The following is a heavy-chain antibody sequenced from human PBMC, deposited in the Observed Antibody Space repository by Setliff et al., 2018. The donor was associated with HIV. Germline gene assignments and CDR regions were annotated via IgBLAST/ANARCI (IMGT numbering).Heavy chain of an antibody. V-gene: IGHV4-59*01. CDR3: ARAQMHRGVVAWSLYYFDY. Sequence: SETLSLTCIVSGGSMNNYYWNWVRQTPGKGLEWIGYIYENDYTHYTVSLRSRVTISMDTSKNQFSLTLRSVTAADRAIYYCARAQMHRGVVAWSLYYFDYWGQGALVTGLL. J-gene: IGHJ4*02. D-gene: IGHD3-10*01. CDR2: IYENDYT. CDR1: GGSMNNYY.